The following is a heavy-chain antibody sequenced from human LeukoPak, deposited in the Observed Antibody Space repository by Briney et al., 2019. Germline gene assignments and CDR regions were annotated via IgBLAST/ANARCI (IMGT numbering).Heavy chain of an antibody. CDR2: INPNSGGT. V-gene: IGHV1-2*02. J-gene: IGHJ3*02. D-gene: IGHD2-21*01. Sequence: ASVKVSCKASGYTFTGYYIHWVRQAPGQGLEWMGWINPNSGGTSYAQKFQGRVTMTSDTSISTAYMELSRLRSDDTAMYYCARDDSLDIWGQGAMVTVSS. CDR3: ARDDSLDI. CDR1: GYTFTGYY.